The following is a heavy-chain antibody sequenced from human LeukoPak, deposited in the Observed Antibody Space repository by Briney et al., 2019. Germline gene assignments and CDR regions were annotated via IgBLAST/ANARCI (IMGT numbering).Heavy chain of an antibody. Sequence: QTGGSLRLSCAASGFTFSSYWMSWVRQAPGKGLEWVANIKQDGSEKYYVDSVKGRFTISRDNAKNSLYLQMNSLRAEDTAVYYCAREELTMFEGFDYWGQGTLVTVSS. J-gene: IGHJ4*02. D-gene: IGHD3-10*02. V-gene: IGHV3-7*01. CDR1: GFTFSSYW. CDR3: AREELTMFEGFDY. CDR2: IKQDGSEK.